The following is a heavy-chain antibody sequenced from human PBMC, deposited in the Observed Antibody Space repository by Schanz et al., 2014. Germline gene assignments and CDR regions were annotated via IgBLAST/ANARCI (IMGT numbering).Heavy chain of an antibody. D-gene: IGHD1-26*01. CDR1: GFNISTYG. Sequence: QVQLVESGGGVVQPGRSLRLSCAASGFNISTYGMHWVRQAPGKGLEWVAVIWYDGSKKYYADSVKGRFTISRDSSKNTLDLQMNSLRAEDTAVYYCARDMTSMGESGFYYYGMDVWGQGTTATVSS. J-gene: IGHJ6*02. CDR2: IWYDGSKK. CDR3: ARDMTSMGESGFYYYGMDV. V-gene: IGHV3-33*01.